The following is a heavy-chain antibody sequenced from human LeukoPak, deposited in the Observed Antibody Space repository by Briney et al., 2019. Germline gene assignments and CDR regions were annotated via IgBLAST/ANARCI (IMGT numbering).Heavy chain of an antibody. CDR2: INHSGWT. D-gene: IGHD2-8*02. CDR3: ARSLLWPTGASES. Sequence: SETLSLTCAVYGGFFGGYYWTWIRQSPGKGLEWIGEINHSGWTNYNPSLESRVTISLDASRTQFSLKMNSLTAAYTAVYFCARSLLWPTGASESWGQGTTVTVSS. V-gene: IGHV4-34*01. CDR1: GGFFGGYY. J-gene: IGHJ3*02.